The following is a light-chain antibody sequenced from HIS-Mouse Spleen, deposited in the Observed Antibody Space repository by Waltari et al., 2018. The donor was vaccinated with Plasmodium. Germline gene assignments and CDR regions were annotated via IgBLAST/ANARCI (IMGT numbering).Light chain of an antibody. V-gene: IGLV3-1*01. Sequence: SYQLPQPPSVSVSPAQTARITCPGSNLGYTYACWYQQKPGQSPVLVIYQASKRPSGIPERFSGSNSGNTATLTISGTQAMDEADYYCQAWDSSTVVFGGGTKLTVL. CDR2: QAS. CDR3: QAWDSSTVV. CDR1: NLGYTY. J-gene: IGLJ2*01.